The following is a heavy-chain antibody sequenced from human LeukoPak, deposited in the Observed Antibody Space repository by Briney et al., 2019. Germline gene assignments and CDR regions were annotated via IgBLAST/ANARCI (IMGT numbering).Heavy chain of an antibody. CDR2: ISGSGGST. D-gene: IGHD5/OR15-5a*01. CDR1: GFTFSSYA. J-gene: IGHJ5*02. CDR3: AKSTRFDP. Sequence: GGSLTLACAASGFTFSSYAMSWVRQSQGKGLEWVSTISGSGGSTYYADSVKGRFTISRDNSKNTLYLQMNSLRAEDTAVYYCAKSTRFDPWGQGTLVTVSS. V-gene: IGHV3-23*01.